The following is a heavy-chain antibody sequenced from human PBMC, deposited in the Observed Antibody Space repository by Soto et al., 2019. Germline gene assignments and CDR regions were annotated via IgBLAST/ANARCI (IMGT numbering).Heavy chain of an antibody. Sequence: EASVKVSCKASGFSFIDYSILWVRQAPGQSLEWLGWINAGNGNTKYSHKFQDRVTITSDTSATTTYMELRSLRSEDTAVFYCARSAKKTWLPDFWGQGTLVTVS. CDR3: ARSAKKTWLPDF. V-gene: IGHV1-3*01. D-gene: IGHD5-12*01. CDR2: INAGNGNT. CDR1: GFSFIDYS. J-gene: IGHJ1*01.